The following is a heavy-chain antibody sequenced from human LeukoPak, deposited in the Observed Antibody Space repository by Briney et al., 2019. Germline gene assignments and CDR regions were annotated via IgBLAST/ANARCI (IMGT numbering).Heavy chain of an antibody. Sequence: PGGSLRLSCAALGNYWMHWVRQAPGKGLVWVSHINSDGSWTSYADSVKGRFTISKDNAKNTVYLQMNSLRAEDTAVYYCVSFYETYWGRGTLVTVSS. J-gene: IGHJ4*02. CDR2: INSDGSWT. V-gene: IGHV3-74*01. CDR1: GNYW. CDR3: VSFYETY. D-gene: IGHD2/OR15-2a*01.